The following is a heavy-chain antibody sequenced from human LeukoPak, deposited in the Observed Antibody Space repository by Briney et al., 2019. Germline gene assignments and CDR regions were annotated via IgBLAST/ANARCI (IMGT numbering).Heavy chain of an antibody. D-gene: IGHD3-9*01. V-gene: IGHV4-59*01. J-gene: IGHJ4*02. CDR3: AGVRGYDILTGYFDY. Sequence: SETLSLTCTVSGGSISSYYWSWIRQPPGKGLEWIGYIYYSGSTNYNPSLKSRVTISVDTSKNRFSLKLSSVTAADTAVYYCAGVRGYDILTGYFDYWGQGTLVTVSS. CDR1: GGSISSYY. CDR2: IYYSGST.